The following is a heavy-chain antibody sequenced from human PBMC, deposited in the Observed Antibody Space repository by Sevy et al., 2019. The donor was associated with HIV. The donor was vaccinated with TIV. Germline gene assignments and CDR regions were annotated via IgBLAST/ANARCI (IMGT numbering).Heavy chain of an antibody. Sequence: GGSLRLSCAASGFTFSSYAMHWVRQAPGKGLEWVAVISYDGSNKYYADSVKGRFTISRDNSKNTLYLQMNSLRAEDTAVYHCASYGDRVDYWGQRTLVTVSS. D-gene: IGHD3-10*01. J-gene: IGHJ4*02. CDR1: GFTFSSYA. CDR3: ASYGDRVDY. V-gene: IGHV3-30-3*01. CDR2: ISYDGSNK.